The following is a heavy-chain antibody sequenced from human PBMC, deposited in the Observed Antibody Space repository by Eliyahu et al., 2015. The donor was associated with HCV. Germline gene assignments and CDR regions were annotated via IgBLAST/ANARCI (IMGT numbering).Heavy chain of an antibody. CDR1: GGSFSGYY. J-gene: IGHJ4*02. Sequence: QVQLQQWGAGLLKPSETLPLTCAVYGGSFSGYYWSWXRQPPGKGLEWIGEINHSGSTNYNPSLKSRVTISVDTSKNQFSLKLSSVTAADTAVYYCASGRTANRENYWGQGTLVTVSS. CDR3: ASGRTANRENY. CDR2: INHSGST. D-gene: IGHD1-1*01. V-gene: IGHV4-34*01.